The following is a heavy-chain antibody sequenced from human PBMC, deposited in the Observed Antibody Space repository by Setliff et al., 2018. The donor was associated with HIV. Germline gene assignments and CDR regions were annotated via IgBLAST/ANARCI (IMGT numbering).Heavy chain of an antibody. Sequence: SETLSLTCTVSGGSISSSSYYWGWIRQPPGKGLEWIGSIYYSGSTYYNPSLKSRVTISVDTSKNQFSLKLSSVTAADTAVYYCARHSITLVVGVPERDDAFDIWGQGTMVTVSS. D-gene: IGHD3-22*01. CDR2: IYYSGST. V-gene: IGHV4-39*01. CDR3: ARHSITLVVGVPERDDAFDI. CDR1: GGSISSSSYY. J-gene: IGHJ3*02.